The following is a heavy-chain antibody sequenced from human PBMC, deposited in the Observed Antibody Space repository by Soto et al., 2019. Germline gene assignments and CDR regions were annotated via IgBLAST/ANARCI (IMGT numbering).Heavy chain of an antibody. Sequence: QLPLQESGPGLVKPSETLSLTCTVSGGSISGNTYYWAWIRQPPGEGLEWIGSVYHTGSTYYNPSLRSRVTISVDTSKNQFSLKLSSVTAADTAVYYCARHGVNSPFGIWGQGTMVSVSS. CDR2: VYHTGST. J-gene: IGHJ3*02. CDR3: ARHGVNSPFGI. V-gene: IGHV4-39*01. CDR1: GGSISGNTYY. D-gene: IGHD3-3*01.